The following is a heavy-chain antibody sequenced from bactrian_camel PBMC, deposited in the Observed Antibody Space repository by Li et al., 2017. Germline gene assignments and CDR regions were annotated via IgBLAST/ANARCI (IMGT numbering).Heavy chain of an antibody. CDR2: IMQDSPCA. J-gene: IGHJ4*01. CDR1: GFTFKNFP. Sequence: HVQLVESGGGSAQPGESLRLSCVASGFTFKNFPMTWVRQRPGQGLEWVASIMQDSPCAEYSDSVKGRFTISRDNIKNTLYLQMNSLSPEDTAMYYCAADWRSPLRLKGDYIYWGQGTQVTVS. D-gene: IGHD1*01. V-gene: IGHV3-2*01. CDR3: AADWRSPLRLKGDYIY.